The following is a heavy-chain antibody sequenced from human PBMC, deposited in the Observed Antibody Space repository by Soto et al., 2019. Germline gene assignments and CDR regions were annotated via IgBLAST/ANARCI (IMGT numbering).Heavy chain of an antibody. D-gene: IGHD6-13*01. V-gene: IGHV4-34*01. Sequence: PSETLSLTCAVYGGSFSGYYWSWIRQPPGKGLECFGEINHSGSTNYNPSLKSRVTISVDTSKNQFSLKLSSVTAADTAVYYCARGSGYSSSWPHYRVTSHFDIWGQGTMVTVSS. J-gene: IGHJ3*02. CDR2: INHSGST. CDR3: ARGSGYSSSWPHYRVTSHFDI. CDR1: GGSFSGYY.